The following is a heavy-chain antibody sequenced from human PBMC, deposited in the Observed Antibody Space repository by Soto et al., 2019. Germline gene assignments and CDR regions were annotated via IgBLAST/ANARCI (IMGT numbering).Heavy chain of an antibody. CDR1: GFTFNIYA. V-gene: IGHV3-23*01. J-gene: IGHJ4*02. D-gene: IGHD4-17*01. CDR3: ARGVNFGDNSRGFDS. CDR2: IGGRDGLT. Sequence: EVQLLESGGGLVQPGGSLKLSCAASGFTFNIYAMTWVRQAPGKGLEWVSVIGGRDGLTYYAESVKGRFTISRDNSQNTLFLQMDSLRAEDTAVYYCARGVNFGDNSRGFDSWGQGTLVTVSS.